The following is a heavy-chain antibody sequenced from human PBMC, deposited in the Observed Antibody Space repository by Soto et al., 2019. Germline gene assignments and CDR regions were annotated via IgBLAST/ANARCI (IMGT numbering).Heavy chain of an antibody. Sequence: GASVKVSCKASGGTFSSYTISWVRQAPGQGLEWMGRIIPILGIANYAQKFQGRVTITADKSTSTAYMELSSLRSEDTAVYYCARGYCSGGSCNYLDYWGQGTLVTVSS. CDR3: ARGYCSGGSCNYLDY. V-gene: IGHV1-69*02. CDR2: IIPILGIA. D-gene: IGHD2-15*01. J-gene: IGHJ4*02. CDR1: GGTFSSYT.